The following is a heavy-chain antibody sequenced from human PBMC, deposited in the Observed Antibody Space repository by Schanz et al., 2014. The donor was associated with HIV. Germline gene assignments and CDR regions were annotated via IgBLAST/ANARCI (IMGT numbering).Heavy chain of an antibody. CDR1: GGSFRGFY. D-gene: IGHD4-17*01. CDR3: GRGTRYERDYVGPRSDGMDV. V-gene: IGHV4-34*01. CDR2: INHSGNT. J-gene: IGHJ6*02. Sequence: QVLLHQWGAGLLKPSETLSLTCAVYGGSFRGFYWNWIRQAPGKGLEWIGEINHSGNTYKKPSLKSRVTISVDTSKNQFSLTLPSVTAADTAVYFCGRGTRYERDYVGPRSDGMDVWGQGTTVIVSS.